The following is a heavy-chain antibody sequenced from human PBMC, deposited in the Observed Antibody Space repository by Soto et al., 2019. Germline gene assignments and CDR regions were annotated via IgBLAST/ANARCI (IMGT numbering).Heavy chain of an antibody. Sequence: QVQLVQSGAEVKKPGASVKVSCKASGYTFTDYYIHWVRQAPGPGLEWMGRINPNSGGTNYAQKFQGRVTMTRDTSISTAYMELSSLRSDDTAFYYCARSNGSGSFDYWGQGSLVTVSS. V-gene: IGHV1-2*06. CDR3: ARSNGSGSFDY. CDR1: GYTFTDYY. CDR2: INPNSGGT. D-gene: IGHD3-10*01. J-gene: IGHJ4*02.